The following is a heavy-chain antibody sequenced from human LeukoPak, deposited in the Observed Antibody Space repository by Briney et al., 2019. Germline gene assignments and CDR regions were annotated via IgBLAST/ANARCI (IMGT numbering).Heavy chain of an antibody. CDR1: GGSISSSSYY. CDR2: IYYSGST. J-gene: IGHJ4*02. CDR3: ARVIRPLPRMVAHAVGFDY. V-gene: IGHV4-39*07. Sequence: SETLSLTCTVSGGSISSSSYYWGWIRQPPGKGLEWIGSIYYSGSTNYNPSLKSRVTISVDKSKNQFSLKLSSVTAADTAVYYCARVIRPLPRMVAHAVGFDYWGQGTLVTVSS. D-gene: IGHD4/OR15-4a*01.